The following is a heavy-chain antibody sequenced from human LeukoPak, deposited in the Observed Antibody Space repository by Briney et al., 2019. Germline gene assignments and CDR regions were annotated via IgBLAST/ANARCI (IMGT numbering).Heavy chain of an antibody. CDR2: TYYRSKWYN. D-gene: IGHD6-25*01. Sequence: PSQTLSLTCAISGDSVSSNSAAWNWIRQSPSRGLEWLGRTYYRSKWYNDYAVSVKSRITINPDTSKNQFSLKLSSVTAADTAVYYCARGRRLRRASPYYYYGMDVWGQGTTVTVSS. V-gene: IGHV6-1*01. J-gene: IGHJ6*02. CDR1: GDSVSSNSAA. CDR3: ARGRRLRRASPYYYYGMDV.